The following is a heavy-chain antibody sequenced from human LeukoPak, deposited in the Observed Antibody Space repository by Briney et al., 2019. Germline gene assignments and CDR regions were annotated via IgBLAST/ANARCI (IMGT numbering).Heavy chain of an antibody. V-gene: IGHV1-69*04. CDR2: IIPILGIA. D-gene: IGHD6-6*01. J-gene: IGHJ4*02. CDR3: APAGRHRVEDY. CDR1: GGTFSSYA. Sequence: SVKVSCKSSGGTFSSYAISLVRQAPGQGLEWMGRIIPILGIANAAQKFQGRVTITADKYTSTAYMELRSLKSEDTAVYYCAPAGRHRVEDYRGQGTLVTVSS.